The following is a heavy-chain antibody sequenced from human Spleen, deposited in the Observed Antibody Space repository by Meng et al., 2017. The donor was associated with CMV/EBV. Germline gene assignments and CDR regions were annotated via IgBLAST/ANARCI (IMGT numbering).Heavy chain of an antibody. CDR3: ARLRVGATTTDDY. Sequence: VGLVQCGAEVKKPGATVKVSCKAFGYTFTGYYMHWVRQAPGQGLEWMGWINPNSGGTNYAQKFQGRVTMTRDTSISTAYMELSRLRSDDTAVYYCARLRVGATTTDDYWGQGTLVTVSS. CDR2: INPNSGGT. V-gene: IGHV1-2*02. D-gene: IGHD1-26*01. CDR1: GYTFTGYY. J-gene: IGHJ4*02.